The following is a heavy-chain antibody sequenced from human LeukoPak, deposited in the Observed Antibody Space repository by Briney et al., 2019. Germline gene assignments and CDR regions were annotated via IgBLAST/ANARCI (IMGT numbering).Heavy chain of an antibody. CDR1: GYSFISYW. J-gene: IGHJ4*02. CDR3: ARRMRHCSGGTCYYFDY. D-gene: IGHD2-15*01. V-gene: IGHV5-51*01. Sequence: GASLQISCQGSGYSFISYWIAWVRQLPGKGLEWMGIIFPADSDTTYSPSFQGHVTISADKSTNTAYLQWSSLKASDTAMYYCARRMRHCSGGTCYYFDYWGQGTLVTVSS. CDR2: IFPADSDT.